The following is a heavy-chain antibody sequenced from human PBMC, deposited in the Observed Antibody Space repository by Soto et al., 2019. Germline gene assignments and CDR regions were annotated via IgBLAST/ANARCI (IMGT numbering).Heavy chain of an antibody. CDR2: ISSSGSYI. Sequence: GGSLRLSCTASGFTFSTCSMNWVRQAPGKGLEWVSSISSSGSYIYYADSVKGRFTVSRDNAKNSVLLQMSSLRTEDTAVYFCAKSLTPRLYWSYSWGQATLVTVSS. V-gene: IGHV3-21*06. J-gene: IGHJ5*01. CDR1: GFTFSTCS. CDR3: AKSLTPRLYWSYS. D-gene: IGHD3-9*01.